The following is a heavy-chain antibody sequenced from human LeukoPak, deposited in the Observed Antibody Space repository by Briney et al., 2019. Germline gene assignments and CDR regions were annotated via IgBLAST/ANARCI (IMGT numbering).Heavy chain of an antibody. CDR3: ARGVNYDSSGYFDY. CDR1: GGSFSGYY. Sequence: SETLSLTCAVYGGSFSGYYWSWIRQPPGKGLEWIGEINHSGSTNYNPSLKSRVNISVDTSKNQFSLKLSSVTAADTAVYYCARGVNYDSSGYFDYWGQGTLVTVSS. V-gene: IGHV4-34*01. CDR2: INHSGST. D-gene: IGHD3-22*01. J-gene: IGHJ4*02.